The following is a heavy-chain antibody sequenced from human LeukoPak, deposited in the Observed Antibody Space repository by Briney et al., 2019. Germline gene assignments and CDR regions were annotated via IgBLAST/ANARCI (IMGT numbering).Heavy chain of an antibody. V-gene: IGHV1-18*01. J-gene: IGHJ6*03. CDR2: ISAYNGNT. CDR1: GYTFTSYG. D-gene: IGHD4-23*01. CDR3: ARDRPYGGNDLYYYYYYMDV. Sequence: ASVKVSCKASGYTFTSYGISWVRQAPGQGLEWMGWISAYNGNTNYAQKLQGGVTMTTDTSTSTAYMELRSLRSDDTAVYYCARDRPYGGNDLYYYYYYMDVWGKGTTVTVSS.